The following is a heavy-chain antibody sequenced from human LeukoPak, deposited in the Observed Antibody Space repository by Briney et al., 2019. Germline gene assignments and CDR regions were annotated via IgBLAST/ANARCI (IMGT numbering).Heavy chain of an antibody. V-gene: IGHV1-2*02. J-gene: IGHJ4*02. CDR3: ARTRGRIVGATKYYFDY. CDR1: GYTFTGCY. D-gene: IGHD1-26*01. Sequence: ASVKVSCKASGYTFTGCYMHWVRQAPGQGLEWMGWINPNSGGTNYAQKFQGRVTMTRDTSISTAYMELSRLRSDDTAVYYCARTRGRIVGATKYYFDYWGQGTLVTVSS. CDR2: INPNSGGT.